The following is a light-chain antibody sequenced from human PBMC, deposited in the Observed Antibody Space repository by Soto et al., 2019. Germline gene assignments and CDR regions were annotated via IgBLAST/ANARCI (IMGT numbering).Light chain of an antibody. CDR1: SSNIGAGYD. V-gene: IGLV1-40*01. Sequence: QSVLTQPPSVSGAPGQRVTISCTGSSSNIGAGYDVHWYQQLPGRAPKLLIYGNTNRPSGVPDRFSGPKSGTSASLAITGLQAEDEADYYCLSFDSSLSVVFGGGTKRTVL. CDR2: GNT. CDR3: LSFDSSLSVV. J-gene: IGLJ2*01.